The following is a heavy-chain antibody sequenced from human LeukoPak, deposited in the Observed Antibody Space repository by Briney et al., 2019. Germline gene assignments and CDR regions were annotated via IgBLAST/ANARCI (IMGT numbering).Heavy chain of an antibody. V-gene: IGHV4-34*01. D-gene: IGHD1-26*01. CDR1: GGSFSGYY. CDR3: ARQGIVGATSDPPLDY. Sequence: SETLSLTCAVYGGSFSGYYWSWIRQPPGKGLEWIGEINHSGSTNYNPSLKSRVTISVDTSKNQFSLKLSSVTAADTAVYYCARQGIVGATSDPPLDYWGQGTLVTVSS. CDR2: INHSGST. J-gene: IGHJ4*02.